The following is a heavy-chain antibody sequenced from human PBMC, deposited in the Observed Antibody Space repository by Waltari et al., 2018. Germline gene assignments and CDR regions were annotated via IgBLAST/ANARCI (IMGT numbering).Heavy chain of an antibody. CDR2: IYTSGST. J-gene: IGHJ4*02. Sequence: QVQLQESGPGLVKPSQTLSLTCTVSSGSISRGSYYWSWIRQPAGKGLEWIGRIYTSGSTNYNPSLKSRVTISVDTSKNQFSLKLSSVTAADTAVYYCARSTIFGVALDYWGQGTLVTVSS. CDR1: SGSISRGSYY. CDR3: ARSTIFGVALDY. D-gene: IGHD3-3*01. V-gene: IGHV4-61*02.